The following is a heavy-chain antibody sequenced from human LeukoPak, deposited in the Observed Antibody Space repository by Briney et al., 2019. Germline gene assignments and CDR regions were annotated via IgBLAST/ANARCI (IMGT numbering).Heavy chain of an antibody. D-gene: IGHD1-26*01. CDR2: ISGSGGST. CDR1: GFTFSNYW. V-gene: IGHV3-23*01. Sequence: GGSLRLSCAASGFTFSNYWMHWVRQAPGEGLVWVSAISGSGGSTYYADSVKGRFTISRDNSKNTPYLQMNSLRAEDTAVYYCAKERWELYFDYWGQGTLVTVSS. CDR3: AKERWELYFDY. J-gene: IGHJ4*02.